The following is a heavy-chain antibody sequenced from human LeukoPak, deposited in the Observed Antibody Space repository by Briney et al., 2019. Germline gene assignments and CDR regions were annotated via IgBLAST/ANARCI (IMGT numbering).Heavy chain of an antibody. D-gene: IGHD6-13*01. CDR2: IYSGGST. V-gene: IGHV3-66*01. CDR3: ARIGAGSSRDY. Sequence: GGSLRLSCAASGFTVSSNYMSWVRQAPGKGLEWVSVIYSGGSTYYADSVRGRFTISRDNSENTLYLQMNSLRAEDTAVYYCARIGAGSSRDYWGQGTLVTVSS. J-gene: IGHJ4*02. CDR1: GFTVSSNY.